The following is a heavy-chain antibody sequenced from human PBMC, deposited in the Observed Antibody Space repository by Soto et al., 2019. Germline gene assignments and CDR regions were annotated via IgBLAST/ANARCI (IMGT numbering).Heavy chain of an antibody. CDR3: ATRDGYYYDSSGKYYYYYGMDV. D-gene: IGHD3-22*01. CDR2: IIPIFGTA. Sequence: SAKVSCKASGGTFSSYAISWVRQAPGQGLEWMGGIIPIFGTANYAQKFQGRVTITADESTSTAYMELSSLRSEDTAVYYCATRDGYYYDSSGKYYYYYGMDVWGQGTTVTVSS. J-gene: IGHJ6*02. V-gene: IGHV1-69*13. CDR1: GGTFSSYA.